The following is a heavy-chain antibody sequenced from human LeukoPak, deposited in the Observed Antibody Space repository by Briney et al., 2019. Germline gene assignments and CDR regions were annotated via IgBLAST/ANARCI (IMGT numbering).Heavy chain of an antibody. J-gene: IGHJ6*02. V-gene: IGHV4-38-2*02. D-gene: IGHD2-15*01. CDR1: GYSISSGYY. Sequence: SETLSLTCTVSGYSISSGYYWGWIRQPPGKGLEWIGSIYHTGGTYYNPSLKSRVTISLDTSKKQFSLKLSSVTAADTAVYYCARDQNVGYCSGGSCDYYYYGMDVWGQGTTVTVSS. CDR2: IYHTGGT. CDR3: ARDQNVGYCSGGSCDYYYYGMDV.